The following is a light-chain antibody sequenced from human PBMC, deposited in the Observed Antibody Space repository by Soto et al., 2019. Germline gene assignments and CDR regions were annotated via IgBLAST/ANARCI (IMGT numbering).Light chain of an antibody. CDR3: QVLDDSVT. Sequence: EIVLTQSPGTLSLSAGERATLSCRASQIVDGAYLAWYQQRPGLSPRVLVYGTSNRATGVPDRFSGGGSGTDFTLTIRNLEPEDFALYYCQVLDDSVTFGGGTKVEIQ. CDR2: GTS. V-gene: IGKV3-20*01. J-gene: IGKJ4*01. CDR1: QIVDGAY.